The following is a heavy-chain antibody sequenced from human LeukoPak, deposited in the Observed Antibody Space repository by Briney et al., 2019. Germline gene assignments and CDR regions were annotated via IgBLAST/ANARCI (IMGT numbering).Heavy chain of an antibody. CDR3: ASAGTYDSSGYSFQH. CDR2: IYYSGST. V-gene: IGHV4-59*01. D-gene: IGHD3-22*01. CDR1: GDSISSYY. Sequence: SETLSLTCTVSGDSISSYYWSWIRQPPGKGLEWIGYIYYSGSTNYNPSLESRVTISIDTSKNQFSLKLSSVTAADTAVYYCASAGTYDSSGYSFQHWGQGTLVTVSS. J-gene: IGHJ1*01.